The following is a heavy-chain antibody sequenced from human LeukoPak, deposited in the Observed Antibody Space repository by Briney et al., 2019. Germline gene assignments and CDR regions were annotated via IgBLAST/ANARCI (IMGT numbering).Heavy chain of an antibody. CDR2: IYYSGST. CDR3: ARRRYYYDSSGYLEGGHYGMDV. J-gene: IGHJ6*02. D-gene: IGHD3-22*01. V-gene: IGHV4-39*01. CDR1: GGSISSSSYY. Sequence: SETLSLTCTVSGGSISSSSYYWGWIRQPPGKGLEWIGSIYYSGSTYYNPSLKSRVTISVDTSKNQFSLKLSSVTAADTAVYYCARRRYYYDSSGYLEGGHYGMDVWGQGTTVTVSS.